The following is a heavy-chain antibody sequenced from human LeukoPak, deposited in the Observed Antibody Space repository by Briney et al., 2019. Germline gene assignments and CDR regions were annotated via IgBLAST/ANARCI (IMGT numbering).Heavy chain of an antibody. Sequence: GGSLRLSCAASGFTFSSYGMHWVRQAPGKGLERVAVIWYDGSNKYYADSVKGRFTISKDNSMNTLYLQMNSLRAEDTAVYYCARRRGYSGYDLDYWGQGTLVTVSS. V-gene: IGHV3-33*01. D-gene: IGHD5-12*01. CDR1: GFTFSSYG. CDR2: IWYDGSNK. CDR3: ARRRGYSGYDLDY. J-gene: IGHJ4*02.